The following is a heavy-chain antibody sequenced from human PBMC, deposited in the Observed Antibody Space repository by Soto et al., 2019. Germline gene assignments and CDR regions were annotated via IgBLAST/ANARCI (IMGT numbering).Heavy chain of an antibody. Sequence: SETLSLTCTVSGGSISSGDYYWSWIRQPPGKGLEWIGYIYYSGSTYYNPSLKSRVTISVDTSKNQFSLKLSSVTAADTAVYYCARRTMVREFDYWGQGALVTVSS. CDR1: GGSISSGDYY. V-gene: IGHV4-30-4*01. D-gene: IGHD3-10*01. CDR2: IYYSGST. J-gene: IGHJ4*02. CDR3: ARRTMVREFDY.